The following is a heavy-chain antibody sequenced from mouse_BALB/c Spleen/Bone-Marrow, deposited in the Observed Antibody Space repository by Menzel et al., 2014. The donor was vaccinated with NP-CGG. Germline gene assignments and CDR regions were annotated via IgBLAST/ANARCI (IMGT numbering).Heavy chain of an antibody. D-gene: IGHD2-14*01. CDR1: GFNIKDTY. V-gene: IGHV14-3*02. Sequence: SGAELVKPGASVKLSCTASGFNIKDTYMRWVKQRPEQGLEWIGRIDPANGNTKYDPKFQGKATITADTSSNTAYLQLSSLTSEDTAVYYCASYRYAWYFDVWGAGTTVTVSS. J-gene: IGHJ1*01. CDR3: ASYRYAWYFDV. CDR2: IDPANGNT.